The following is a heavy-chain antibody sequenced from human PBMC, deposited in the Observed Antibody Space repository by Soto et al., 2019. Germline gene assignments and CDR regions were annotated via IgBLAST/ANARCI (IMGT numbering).Heavy chain of an antibody. CDR3: ARVVAYSDSSGVYFGRGFDL. Sequence: EVQLVESGGGLIQPGGSLRLSCAASGFAVTNIFMSWVRQAPGQGLEWVSVIYGVVNTNYADSVKCRFDISRDTTKNMLSLDRNILKTYYSTVYSCARVVAYSDSSGVYFGRGFDLWGQGTMVTVSS. V-gene: IGHV3-53*02. CDR2: IYGVVNT. J-gene: IGHJ3*01. CDR1: GFAVTNIF. D-gene: IGHD3-22*01.